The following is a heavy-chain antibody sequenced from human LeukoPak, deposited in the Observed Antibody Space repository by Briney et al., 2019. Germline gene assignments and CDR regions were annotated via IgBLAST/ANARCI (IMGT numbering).Heavy chain of an antibody. J-gene: IGHJ6*03. D-gene: IGHD6-13*01. V-gene: IGHV1-18*01. CDR1: GYTFTSYG. CDR2: ISAYNGNT. Sequence: GASVKVSCKASGYTFTSYGISWVRQAPGQGLEWMGWISAYNGNTNYAQKFQGRVTMTRNTSTSTAYMELSSLRSEDTAVYYCARGYPYSSSWYRYYYYYYMDVWGKGTTVTISS. CDR3: ARGYPYSSSWYRYYYYYYMDV.